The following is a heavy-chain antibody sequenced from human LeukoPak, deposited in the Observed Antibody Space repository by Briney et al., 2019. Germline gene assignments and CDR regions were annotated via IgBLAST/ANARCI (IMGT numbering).Heavy chain of an antibody. Sequence: GGSLRLSCAASGFTVSSYAMSWVRQAPGKGLEWVSGISGSGGSTYHADSVKGRFTISRDNSKNTLYLQVNSLRAEDTAVYYCAKNGPRETIVGDTRIDYWGQGTLVTVSS. CDR1: GFTVSSYA. V-gene: IGHV3-23*01. D-gene: IGHD1-26*01. CDR3: AKNGPRETIVGDTRIDY. J-gene: IGHJ4*02. CDR2: ISGSGGST.